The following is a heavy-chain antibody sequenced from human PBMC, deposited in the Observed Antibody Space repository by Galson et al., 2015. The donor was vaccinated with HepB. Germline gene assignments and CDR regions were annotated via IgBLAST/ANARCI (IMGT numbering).Heavy chain of an antibody. CDR1: GGTFSSYA. V-gene: IGHV1-69*13. J-gene: IGHJ4*02. CDR2: IIPIFGTA. D-gene: IGHD6-13*01. Sequence: SVKVSCKASGGTFSSYAISWVRQAPGQGLEWMGGIIPIFGTANYAQKFQGRVTITADESTSTAYMELSSLRSEDTAVYYCARGRVWGAAGVYFDYWGQGTLVTVSS. CDR3: ARGRVWGAAGVYFDY.